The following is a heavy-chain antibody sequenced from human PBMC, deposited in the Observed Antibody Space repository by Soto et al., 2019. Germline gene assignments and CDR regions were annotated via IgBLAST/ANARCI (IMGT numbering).Heavy chain of an antibody. CDR3: ARWVVVVASSYPLDAFDI. Sequence: ASETLSLTCTVSGGSISSSSYYWGWVRQPPGKGLGWIGSIYYSGSTYYNPSLKSRVTISVDTSKNQFSLKLSSVTAADTAVYYCARWVVVVASSYPLDAFDIWGQGTMVTVSS. CDR1: GGSISSSSYY. D-gene: IGHD2-15*01. CDR2: IYYSGST. V-gene: IGHV4-39*01. J-gene: IGHJ3*02.